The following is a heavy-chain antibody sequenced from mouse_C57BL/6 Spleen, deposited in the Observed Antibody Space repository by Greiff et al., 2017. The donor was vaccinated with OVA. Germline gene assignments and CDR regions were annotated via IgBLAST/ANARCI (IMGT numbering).Heavy chain of an antibody. CDR2: IDPSDSYT. CDR3: ARGLGNYYGSSLWYFDV. D-gene: IGHD1-1*01. CDR1: GYTFTSYW. Sequence: QVQLQQPGAELVMPGASVKLSCKASGYTFTSYWMHWVKQRPGQGLEWIGEIDPSDSYTNYNQKLKGKSTLTVDKSSSTAYMQLSRLTSEDSAVYYCARGLGNYYGSSLWYFDVWGTGTTVTVSS. V-gene: IGHV1-69*01. J-gene: IGHJ1*03.